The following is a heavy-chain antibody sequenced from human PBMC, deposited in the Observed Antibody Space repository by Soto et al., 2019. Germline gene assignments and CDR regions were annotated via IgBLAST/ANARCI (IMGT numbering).Heavy chain of an antibody. V-gene: IGHV3-30*18. Sequence: GGSLRLSCAASGFTFSSYGMHWVRQAPGKGLEWVAVISYDGSNKYYADSVKGRFTISRDNSKNTLYLQMNSLRAEDTAVYYCAKTLAPVVVVAATRVGYYGMDVWGQGTTVTVSS. J-gene: IGHJ6*02. D-gene: IGHD2-15*01. CDR1: GFTFSSYG. CDR3: AKTLAPVVVVAATRVGYYGMDV. CDR2: ISYDGSNK.